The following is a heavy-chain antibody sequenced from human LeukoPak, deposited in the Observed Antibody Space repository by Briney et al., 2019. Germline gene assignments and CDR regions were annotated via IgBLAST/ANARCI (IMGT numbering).Heavy chain of an antibody. J-gene: IGHJ4*02. D-gene: IGHD1-26*01. CDR3: ARDLIVGGTAILGD. Sequence: PGGSLRLSCAASGFTFSSYSMNWVRQAPGKGLEWVSSISSSSSYIYYADSVKGRFTISRDNAKNSLYLQMNSLRAEDTAVYYCARDLIVGGTAILGDWGQGTLVTVSS. CDR2: ISSSSSYI. V-gene: IGHV3-21*01. CDR1: GFTFSSYS.